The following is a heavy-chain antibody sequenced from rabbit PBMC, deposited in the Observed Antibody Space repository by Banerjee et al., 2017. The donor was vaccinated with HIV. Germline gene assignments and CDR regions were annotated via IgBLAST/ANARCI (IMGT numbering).Heavy chain of an antibody. CDR2: ISGGGSGTT. CDR3: ARVVGVANGADLTQLGL. D-gene: IGHD2-1*01. J-gene: IGHJ6*01. V-gene: IGHV1S40*01. Sequence: QSLEESGGDLVKPEGSLTLTCTASGFSFSSSYYMCWVRQAPGKGLEWIGCISGGGSGTTYYATWAKGRFTLSKTSSTTVTLQMTSLTAADTATYFCARVVGVANGADLTQLGLWGQGTLVTVS. CDR1: GFSFSSSYY.